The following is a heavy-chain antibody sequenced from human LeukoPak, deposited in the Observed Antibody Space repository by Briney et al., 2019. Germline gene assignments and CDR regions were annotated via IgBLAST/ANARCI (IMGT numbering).Heavy chain of an antibody. J-gene: IGHJ6*02. V-gene: IGHV1-18*01. CDR1: GYTFTSYG. D-gene: IGHD4-11*01. CDR2: ISAYNGNT. Sequence: ASVKVSCKASGYTFTSYGISWVRQAPGQGLEWMGWISAYNGNTNYAQKLQGRVTMTTDTSTSTAYMELRSLRSDDTAVYYYARFGDYSNPLYYYYYGMDVWGQGTTVTVSS. CDR3: ARFGDYSNPLYYYYYGMDV.